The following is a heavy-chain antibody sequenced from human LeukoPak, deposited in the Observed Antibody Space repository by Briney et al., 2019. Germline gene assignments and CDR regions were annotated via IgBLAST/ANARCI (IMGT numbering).Heavy chain of an antibody. J-gene: IGHJ4*02. Sequence: ASVKVSCKASGYTFTSYGINWVRQAPGQGLEWMGRINPNSGGTNYAQKFQGRVTMTRDTSISTAYMELSRLRSDDTAVYYCARARKTGGDRYYFDYWGQGTLVTVSS. CDR2: INPNSGGT. V-gene: IGHV1-2*06. D-gene: IGHD1-14*01. CDR3: ARARKTGGDRYYFDY. CDR1: GYTFTSYG.